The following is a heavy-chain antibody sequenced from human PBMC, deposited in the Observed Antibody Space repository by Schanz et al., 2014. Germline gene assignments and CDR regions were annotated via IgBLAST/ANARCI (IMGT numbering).Heavy chain of an antibody. CDR3: VSQTGSTNY. V-gene: IGHV3-7*01. D-gene: IGHD6-13*01. J-gene: IGHJ4*02. Sequence: VQLVDSGGGLVKPGGSLRLSCVASGFTLNNAWMNWVRQAPGKGLQWVANIKHDGSVKDYVDSVEGRFTISRDNAKRSLFLQMNSLRVEDTAVYFCVSQTGSTNYWGQGTLVTVSS. CDR2: IKHDGSVK. CDR1: GFTLNNAW.